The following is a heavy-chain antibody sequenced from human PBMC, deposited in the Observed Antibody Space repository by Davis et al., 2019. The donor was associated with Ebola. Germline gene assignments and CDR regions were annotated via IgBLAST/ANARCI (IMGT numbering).Heavy chain of an antibody. CDR1: GYTFSSYY. Sequence: ASVKVSCKASGYTFSSYYMHWVRQAPGQGLEWMGIINPSGGSTSYAQKFQGRVTMTRDTSTSTVYMELSSLRSADTAVYYCARDLGKSYYYVGGWGMDVWGQGTTVTVSS. D-gene: IGHD3-10*02. V-gene: IGHV1-46*01. J-gene: IGHJ6*02. CDR2: INPSGGST. CDR3: ARDLGKSYYYVGGWGMDV.